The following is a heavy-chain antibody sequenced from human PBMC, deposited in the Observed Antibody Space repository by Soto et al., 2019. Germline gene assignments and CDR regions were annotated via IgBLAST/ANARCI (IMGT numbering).Heavy chain of an antibody. D-gene: IGHD3-3*01. CDR1: GFTVSSNY. J-gene: IGHJ4*02. CDR3: ASRINYYGAYDF. Sequence: VGSLRLSCAASGFTVSSNYMSWVRQAPGKGLEWVSIIYTDGSTYYADSVKGRFTLSRDDSKNTLYLQINSLRVEDTAVYYCASRINYYGAYDFWGQGTLVTVSS. V-gene: IGHV3-66*01. CDR2: IYTDGST.